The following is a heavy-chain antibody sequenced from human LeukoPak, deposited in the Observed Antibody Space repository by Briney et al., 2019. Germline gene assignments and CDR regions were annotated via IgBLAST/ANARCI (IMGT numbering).Heavy chain of an antibody. CDR2: ISGSGGST. CDR1: GFTFSTYA. Sequence: PGGSLRLSCAASGFTFSTYAMSWVRQAPGKGLEWVSSISGSGGSTYYADSVKGRFTISRDSSKNTLYLQMNSLRVEDTAVYYCANGGLWLPTRTAWGQGTLVTVSS. CDR3: ANGGLWLPTRTA. J-gene: IGHJ5*02. D-gene: IGHD3-22*01. V-gene: IGHV3-23*01.